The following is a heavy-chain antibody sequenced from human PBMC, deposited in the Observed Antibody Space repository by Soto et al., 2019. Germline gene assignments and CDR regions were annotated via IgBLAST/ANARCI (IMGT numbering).Heavy chain of an antibody. CDR2: IRSKANSYAT. V-gene: IGHV3-73*01. D-gene: IGHD4-4*01. Sequence: GSLRLSCAASGFTFSGSAMHWVRQASGKGLEWVGRIRSKANSYATAYAASVKGGFTISRDDSKNTAYLQMNSLKTEDTAVYYCTIGSTARGAFDIWGQGTMVTVSS. CDR1: GFTFSGSA. J-gene: IGHJ3*02. CDR3: TIGSTARGAFDI.